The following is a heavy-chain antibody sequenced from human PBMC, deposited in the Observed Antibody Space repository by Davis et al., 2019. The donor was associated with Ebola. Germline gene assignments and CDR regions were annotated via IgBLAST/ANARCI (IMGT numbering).Heavy chain of an antibody. Sequence: GESLKISCTASGFTSGCCAMNWVRQAPGKGLEWVSGISATGADIKYADSVRGRFSISRDNSKNTVYLQMSTLRVEDTAVYYCAKLAVRGNYYGSDFWGRGTVVTVSS. CDR1: GFTSGCCA. CDR2: ISATGADI. V-gene: IGHV3-23*01. D-gene: IGHD3-10*01. J-gene: IGHJ4*02. CDR3: AKLAVRGNYYGSDF.